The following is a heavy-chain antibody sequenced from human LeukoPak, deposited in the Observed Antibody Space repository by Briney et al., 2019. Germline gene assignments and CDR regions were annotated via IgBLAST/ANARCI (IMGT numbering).Heavy chain of an antibody. J-gene: IGHJ4*02. V-gene: IGHV3-30*02. CDR2: IRYDGSNQ. Sequence: GGSLRLSCAASGFTFSSYGMHWVRQAPGKGLDWVAFIRYDGSNQYYADSVKGRFTISRDNSKNTLYLQMNSLRAEDTAVYYCAPLWFGELSGYWGQGTLVTVSS. D-gene: IGHD3-10*01. CDR3: APLWFGELSGY. CDR1: GFTFSSYG.